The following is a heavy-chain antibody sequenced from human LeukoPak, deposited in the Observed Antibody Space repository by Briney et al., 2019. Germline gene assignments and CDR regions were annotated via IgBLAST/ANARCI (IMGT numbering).Heavy chain of an antibody. CDR1: GFTFSSYS. Sequence: GGSLRLSCEASGFTFSSYSMNWVRQAPGKGLEWISYISTSTTTIYYADSVKGRFTISRDNAKKSLYLQMNSLRAEDTAVYYCARDADTAMVTGRFDKWGQGTLVTVSS. V-gene: IGHV3-48*04. CDR3: ARDADTAMVTGRFDK. J-gene: IGHJ4*02. D-gene: IGHD5-18*01. CDR2: ISTSTTTI.